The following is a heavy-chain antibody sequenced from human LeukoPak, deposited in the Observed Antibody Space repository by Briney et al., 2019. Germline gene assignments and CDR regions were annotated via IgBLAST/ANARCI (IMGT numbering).Heavy chain of an antibody. J-gene: IGHJ5*02. CDR3: ARDNSVEDTAWWFDP. Sequence: PSETLSLTCAVSGGSISSNNWWSWIRQPPGKGLEWIGEIYHSGSTNYNPSLKSRVTISVDKSKNQFSLKLSSVTAADTAVYYCARDNSVEDTAWWFDPWGQGTLVTVSS. CDR1: GGSISSNNW. D-gene: IGHD4-23*01. V-gene: IGHV4-4*02. CDR2: IYHSGST.